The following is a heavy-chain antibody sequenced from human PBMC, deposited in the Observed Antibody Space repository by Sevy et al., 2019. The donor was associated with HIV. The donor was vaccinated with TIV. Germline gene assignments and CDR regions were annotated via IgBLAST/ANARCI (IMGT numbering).Heavy chain of an antibody. V-gene: IGHV3-11*04. Sequence: GGSLRLSCAAFSDSYMSWIRQAPGKGLEWLSYISGSGTIIDYADSVKGRFTISRDNAKNSLYLQMNSLRAEDTAVYYCARDSSISGSSDSWGQGTLVTVSS. CDR1: SDSY. D-gene: IGHD1-26*01. J-gene: IGHJ5*01. CDR3: ARDSSISGSSDS. CDR2: ISGSGTII.